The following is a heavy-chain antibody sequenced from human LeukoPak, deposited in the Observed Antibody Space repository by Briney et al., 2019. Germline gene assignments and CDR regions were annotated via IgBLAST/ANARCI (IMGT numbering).Heavy chain of an antibody. CDR2: IYYSGST. CDR1: GGSISSYY. Sequence: PSETLSLTCTVSGGSISSYYWSWIRQPPGKGLEWIGYIYYSGSTNYNPSLKSRVTISVDTSKNQFSLNLSSVTAADTAMYYCARDDRRTYYMDVWGKGTTVTVSS. J-gene: IGHJ6*03. V-gene: IGHV4-59*12. D-gene: IGHD3-16*02. CDR3: ARDDRRTYYMDV.